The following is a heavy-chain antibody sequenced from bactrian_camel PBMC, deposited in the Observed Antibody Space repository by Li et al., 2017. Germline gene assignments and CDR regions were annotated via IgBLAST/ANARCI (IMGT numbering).Heavy chain of an antibody. CDR2: ISTGGETT. J-gene: IGHJ4*01. V-gene: IGHV3S1*01. D-gene: IGHD1*01. CDR1: GYTYDRNC. Sequence: QVQLVESGGGSVQAGGSLRLSCAHSGYTYDRNCMAWFRQAPGKEREGVAAISTGGETTEYTNSVKGRFTISQDKAKHMLYLQMDSLKTEDTAMYYCASDPCSTFRGLGQDEYDYWGQGTQVTVS. CDR3: ASDPCSTFRGLGQDEYDY.